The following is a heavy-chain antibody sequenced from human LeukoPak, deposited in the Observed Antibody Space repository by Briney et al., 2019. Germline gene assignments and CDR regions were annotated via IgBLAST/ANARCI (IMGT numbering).Heavy chain of an antibody. V-gene: IGHV4-59*01. CDR3: ARARSGFDYYYYYMDV. CDR1: GGSISSYY. Sequence: SETLSLTCTVSGGSISSYYWSWIRQPPGKGLEWIGYIYYSGSTNYNPSLKSRVTISVDTSKNQFSLKLSSVTAADTAVYYCARARSGFDYYYYYMDVWGKGTTVTISS. CDR2: IYYSGST. D-gene: IGHD3-3*01. J-gene: IGHJ6*03.